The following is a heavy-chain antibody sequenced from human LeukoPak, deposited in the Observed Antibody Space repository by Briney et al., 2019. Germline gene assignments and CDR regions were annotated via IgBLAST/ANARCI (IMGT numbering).Heavy chain of an antibody. V-gene: IGHV3-11*01. D-gene: IGHD3-16*01. CDR1: GFTFSDYY. Sequence: GGSLRLSCTASGFTFSDYYMSWIRQAPGKGLEWLSYISTSGGSVSYVDSVKGRFTISRDNAKNPVYLQIDSLRAEDTAMYYCARDRQFRLHDPWGQGILVTVSS. CDR3: ARDRQFRLHDP. J-gene: IGHJ5*02. CDR2: ISTSGGSV.